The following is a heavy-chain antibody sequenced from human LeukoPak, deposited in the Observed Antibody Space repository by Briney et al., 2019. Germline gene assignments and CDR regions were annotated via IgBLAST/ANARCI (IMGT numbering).Heavy chain of an antibody. J-gene: IGHJ5*02. Sequence: ASVKVSCKASGGTFSSYAISWVRQAPGQGLEWMGGIIPIFGTANYAQKFQGRVTITADESTSTAYMGLSSLRSEDTAVYYCARDLFDYGSGNTFWFDPWGQGTLVTVSS. CDR3: ARDLFDYGSGNTFWFDP. V-gene: IGHV1-69*13. CDR2: IIPIFGTA. D-gene: IGHD3-10*01. CDR1: GGTFSSYA.